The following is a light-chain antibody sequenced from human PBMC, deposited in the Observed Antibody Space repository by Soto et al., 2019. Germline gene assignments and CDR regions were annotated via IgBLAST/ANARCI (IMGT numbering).Light chain of an antibody. Sequence: EIVLTQSPGTLSLSPGERATLSCRASQSVTGRYLAWYQQRPGQAPSLLMHGASSRTTGIPERFSGSGSGTDFTLTISRVEPEDFAVYYCQQYGSSTMYTFGQGTKLEIK. J-gene: IGKJ2*01. V-gene: IGKV3-20*01. CDR3: QQYGSSTMYT. CDR2: GAS. CDR1: QSVTGRY.